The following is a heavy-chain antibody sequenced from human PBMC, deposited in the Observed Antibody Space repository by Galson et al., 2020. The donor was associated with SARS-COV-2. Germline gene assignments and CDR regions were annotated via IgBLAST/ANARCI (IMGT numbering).Heavy chain of an antibody. CDR1: GFTFSSSW. J-gene: IGHJ6*02. CDR2: INSDGSVT. Sequence: GGSLRLSCAASGFTFSSSWMHWVRQAPGKGLVWVSRINSDGSVTSYADSVKGRFTISRDNAKNTLYLQMKSLRAEDTAVYYCAREVQGSGSYSVYYYYYGMDVWGQGTTVTVSS. V-gene: IGHV3-74*01. CDR3: AREVQGSGSYSVYYYYYGMDV. D-gene: IGHD3-10*01.